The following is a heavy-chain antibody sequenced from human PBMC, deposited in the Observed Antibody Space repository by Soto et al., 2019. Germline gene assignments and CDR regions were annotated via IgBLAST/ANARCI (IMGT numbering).Heavy chain of an antibody. J-gene: IGHJ4*02. CDR1: GFTFSSYA. Sequence: GSLRLSCSASGFTFSSYAMHWVRQAPGKGLQYVSAINNNGGNTYYADSVKGRFTISRGNSKNTLCLQMSSLRTEDTAVYYCVKEDSGSGSYYIMGPDYWGQGT. CDR3: VKEDSGSGSYYIMGPDY. V-gene: IGHV3-64D*06. D-gene: IGHD3-10*01. CDR2: INNNGGNT.